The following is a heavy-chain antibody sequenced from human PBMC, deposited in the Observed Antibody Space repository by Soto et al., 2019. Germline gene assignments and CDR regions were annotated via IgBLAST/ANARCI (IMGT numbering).Heavy chain of an antibody. V-gene: IGHV3-7*01. CDR3: ARDGPIQQLGQSYQF. Sequence: LRLSCAASGFPFTVFWMSWVRQVPGKGLEWVAMINQGGTERYYVDSVKGRFTISRDNAANLVYLQMDSLRGEDAAVYYCARDGPIQQLGQSYQFWGQGTLVTVSS. CDR2: INQGGTER. CDR1: GFPFTVFW. D-gene: IGHD4-4*01. J-gene: IGHJ1*01.